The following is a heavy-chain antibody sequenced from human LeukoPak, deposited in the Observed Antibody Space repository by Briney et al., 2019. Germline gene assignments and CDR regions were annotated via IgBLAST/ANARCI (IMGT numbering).Heavy chain of an antibody. CDR2: IYWDDDK. J-gene: IGHJ4*02. V-gene: IGHV2-5*02. CDR3: AHGSRDGYTIGGPFDY. Sequence: SGPTLVNPTQTLTLTCTFSGFSLSTSGMCVGWIRQPPGKALEWLALIYWDDDKRHSPSLKSRLTITKDTSKNQVVLTMTNMDPVDTATYYCAHGSRDGYTIGGPFDYWGQGTLVTVSS. CDR1: GFSLSTSGMC. D-gene: IGHD5-24*01.